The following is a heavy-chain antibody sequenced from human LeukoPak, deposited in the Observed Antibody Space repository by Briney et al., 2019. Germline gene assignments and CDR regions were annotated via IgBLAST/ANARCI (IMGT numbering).Heavy chain of an antibody. D-gene: IGHD6-13*01. CDR3: AKVAYSSSWYAFDY. CDR2: ISGSGGST. J-gene: IGHJ4*02. Sequence: GGSLRLSCAASGFTFSSYAMSWVRQAPGKGLEWVSAISGSGGSTYSADSVKGRFTISRDSSKNTLYLQMSSLRAEDTDVYYCAKVAYSSSWYAFDYWGQGTLVTVSS. V-gene: IGHV3-23*01. CDR1: GFTFSSYA.